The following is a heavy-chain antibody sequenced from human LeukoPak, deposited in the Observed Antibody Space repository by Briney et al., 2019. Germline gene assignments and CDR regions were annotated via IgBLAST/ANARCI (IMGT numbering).Heavy chain of an antibody. Sequence: SETLSLTCAVYGVSFSGYYGSWIRQPPGKGLEWIGEINHSGGTKYNPSLKSRVTISIDTPENQFSLKLSSVTAADTAVYYCARIRCGHTNGICYNYWGQGTLVTVSS. CDR2: INHSGGT. J-gene: IGHJ4*02. CDR3: ARIRCGHTNGICYNY. V-gene: IGHV4-34*01. D-gene: IGHD2-8*01. CDR1: GVSFSGYY.